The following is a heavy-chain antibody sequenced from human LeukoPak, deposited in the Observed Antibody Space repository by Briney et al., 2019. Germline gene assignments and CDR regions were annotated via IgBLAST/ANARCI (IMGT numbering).Heavy chain of an antibody. D-gene: IGHD6-19*01. J-gene: IGHJ4*02. CDR1: GFTFRNFW. CDR2: IMKDGGQK. CDR3: AKDNRRHYTSGPNPDSLH. V-gene: IGHV3-7*03. Sequence: PGGSLRLSCAASGFTFRNFWMNWARQAPGKGLEWVASIMKDGGQKKYVDSVKGRFTISRDNAKNSLYLQMNSLRVEDTAFYYCAKDNRRHYTSGPNPDSLHWGQGALVTVSS.